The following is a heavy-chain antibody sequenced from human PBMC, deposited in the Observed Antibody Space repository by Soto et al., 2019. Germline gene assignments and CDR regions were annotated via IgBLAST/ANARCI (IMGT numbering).Heavy chain of an antibody. CDR1: GGSISSGGYY. CDR2: IYYSGST. CDR3: ARRSGYYREMGY. D-gene: IGHD3-22*01. V-gene: IGHV4-31*03. Sequence: QVQLQESGPGLVKPSQTLSLTCTVSGGSISSGGYYWSWIRQHPGKGLEWIGYIYYSGSTYYNPSLTSRVTISEDPSKNQCSLKLSSVPAADTAVYYCARRSGYYREMGYWGQGTLVTVSS. J-gene: IGHJ4*02.